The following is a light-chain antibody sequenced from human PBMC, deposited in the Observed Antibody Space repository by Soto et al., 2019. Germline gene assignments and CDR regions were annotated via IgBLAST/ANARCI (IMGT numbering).Light chain of an antibody. CDR3: QQYGSSLP. CDR1: QSVSSSY. Sequence: EIVLTQSPGTLSLSPGERATLSCRASQSVSSSYLAWYQQKPGQAPRLLIYGASSRATGIPDRFSGSGSGTDFTLTISRLEPEDFAVYYWQQYGSSLPFGGGTKVEIK. J-gene: IGKJ4*01. CDR2: GAS. V-gene: IGKV3-20*01.